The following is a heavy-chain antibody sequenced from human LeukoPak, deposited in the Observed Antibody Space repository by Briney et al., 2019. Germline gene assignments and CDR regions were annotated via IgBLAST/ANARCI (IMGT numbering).Heavy chain of an antibody. CDR2: IYPGDYDT. CDR3: ARAPTSVSNPYYFDS. D-gene: IGHD4-11*01. J-gene: IGHJ4*02. Sequence: GESLKISCKGSGYSFSNYWIAWVRQMPGKGLEYMGIIYPGDYDTRYSPSFRGQVTISDDKSIATAYLQWASLKASDTATYYCARAPTSVSNPYYFDSWGQGTLVTVSS. CDR1: GYSFSNYW. V-gene: IGHV5-51*01.